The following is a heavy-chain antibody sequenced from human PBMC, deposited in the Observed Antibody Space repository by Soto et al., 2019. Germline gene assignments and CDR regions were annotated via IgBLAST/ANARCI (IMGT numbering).Heavy chain of an antibody. CDR2: IIPIFGTA. V-gene: IGHV1-69*13. CDR1: GGTFSSYA. CDR3: ARVSGYSSGYYYENYYYYYGMDV. Sequence: SVKVSCKASGGTFSSYAISWVRQAPGQGLEWMGGIIPIFGTANYAQKFQGRVTITADESTSTAYMELSSLRSEDTAVYYCARVSGYSSGYYYENYYYYYGMDVCGQGTTVTVSS. D-gene: IGHD3-22*01. J-gene: IGHJ6*02.